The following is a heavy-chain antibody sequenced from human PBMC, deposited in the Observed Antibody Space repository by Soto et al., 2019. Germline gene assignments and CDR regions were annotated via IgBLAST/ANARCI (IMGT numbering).Heavy chain of an antibody. CDR2: INHSGST. CDR3: ASQRQGSSSLGCYFDL. CDR1: GGSFSGYY. Sequence: QVQLQQWGAGLLKPSETLSLTCAVYGGSFSGYYWSWIRQPPGKGLEWIGEINHSGSTNYNPSLKSRVTISVDTSKNQFSLKLSSVTAADTAVYYCASQRQGSSSLGCYFDLWGRGTLVTVSS. J-gene: IGHJ2*01. V-gene: IGHV4-34*01. D-gene: IGHD6-6*01.